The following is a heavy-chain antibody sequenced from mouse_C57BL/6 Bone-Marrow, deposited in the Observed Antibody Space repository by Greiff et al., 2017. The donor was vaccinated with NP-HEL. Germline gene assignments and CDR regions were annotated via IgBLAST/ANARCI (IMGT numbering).Heavy chain of an antibody. J-gene: IGHJ1*03. Sequence: QVQLKQSGAELARPGASVKLSCKASGYTFTSYGISWVKQRTGQGLEWIGEIYPRRGNTYYNEKFKGKATLTADKSSSTAYMELRSLTSEDSAVYFCARSGYYGRWYFDVWGTGTTVTVSS. CDR2: IYPRRGNT. CDR3: ARSGYYGRWYFDV. D-gene: IGHD1-1*01. CDR1: GYTFTSYG. V-gene: IGHV1-81*01.